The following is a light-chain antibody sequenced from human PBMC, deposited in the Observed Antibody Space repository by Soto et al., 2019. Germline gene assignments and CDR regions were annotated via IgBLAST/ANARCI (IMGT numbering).Light chain of an antibody. CDR3: QQSYSTLLYT. V-gene: IGKV1-39*01. CDR1: KSNSSY. J-gene: IGKJ2*01. CDR2: AAS. Sequence: DIQMTQSPSSLSASVGDRVTITCRASKSNSSYLNWYQQKPGKAPKLLIYAASSLQGGVPSRVSGSGSGTDFTLTISSLQPEDFATYYCQQSYSTLLYTFGQGTKLEIK.